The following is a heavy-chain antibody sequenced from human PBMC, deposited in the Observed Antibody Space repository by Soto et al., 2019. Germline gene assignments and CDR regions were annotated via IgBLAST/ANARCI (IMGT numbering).Heavy chain of an antibody. V-gene: IGHV3-30*18. D-gene: IGHD1-26*01. CDR2: ISYDGSNK. CDR3: AKDLWELSSSDGDY. CDR1: GFTFSSYG. Sequence: QVQLVESGGGVVQPGRSLRLSCAASGFTFSSYGMHWVRQAPGKGLEWVAVISYDGSNKYYADSVKGRFTISRDNSKNTLYLQMNSLRAEDTAVYYCAKDLWELSSSDGDYWGQGTLVTVSS. J-gene: IGHJ4*02.